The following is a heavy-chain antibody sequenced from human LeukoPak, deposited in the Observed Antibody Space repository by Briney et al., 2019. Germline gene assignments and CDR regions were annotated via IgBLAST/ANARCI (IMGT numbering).Heavy chain of an antibody. D-gene: IGHD5-18*01. J-gene: IGHJ5*02. CDR2: IYRGST. CDR3: ARQGRRVQLWSRTNWFDP. Sequence: SETLSLTCSVSGGTISDYYWNWIRQPPGKGLEWIGCIYRGSTYYNPSLQSRITISVDTSKNQFSLKLSSVTAADTAVYYCARQGRRVQLWSRTNWFDPWGQGTLVTVSS. V-gene: IGHV4-59*08. CDR1: GGTISDYY.